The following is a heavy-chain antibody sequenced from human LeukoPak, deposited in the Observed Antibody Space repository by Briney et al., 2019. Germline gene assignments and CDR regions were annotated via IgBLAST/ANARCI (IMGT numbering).Heavy chain of an antibody. D-gene: IGHD4-17*01. Sequence: SETLSLTCTVSGGSISSYYWSWIRQPPGKGLEWLGNIYYSGSTNYKPSLKSRLTISLDTSKNRFSLKLSSVTAADTAVYYCARGYGYFDYWGQGTLVTVSS. CDR1: GGSISSYY. CDR3: ARGYGYFDY. CDR2: IYYSGST. V-gene: IGHV4-59*01. J-gene: IGHJ4*02.